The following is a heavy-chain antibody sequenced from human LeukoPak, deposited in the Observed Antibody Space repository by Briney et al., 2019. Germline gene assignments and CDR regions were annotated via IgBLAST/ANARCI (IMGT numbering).Heavy chain of an antibody. CDR1: GGSISNYY. V-gene: IGHV4-4*07. CDR3: AREPVTRNWFDP. CDR2: IYTSGTT. Sequence: SETLSLTCTVSGGSISNYYWSWIRQPAGGGLEWIGRIYTSGTTHCNPSLKSRVTMSVDTSKNQFSLKLSSVTAADTAVYYCAREPVTRNWFDPWGQGTLVTVSS. J-gene: IGHJ5*02. D-gene: IGHD4-17*01.